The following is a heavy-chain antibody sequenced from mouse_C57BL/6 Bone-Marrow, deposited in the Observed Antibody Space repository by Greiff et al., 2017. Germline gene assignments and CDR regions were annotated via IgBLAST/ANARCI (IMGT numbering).Heavy chain of an antibody. CDR3: ARRGWLLPWYFDV. J-gene: IGHJ1*03. CDR1: GFHIKNTY. Sequence: VQLQQSVAELVRPGASVKLSCTASGFHIKNTYMHWVKQRPEQGLEWIGRIDPANGNTKYAPKFQGKATITADTSSNTAYLQLSSLTSEDTAIYYCARRGWLLPWYFDVWGTGTTVTVSS. CDR2: IDPANGNT. D-gene: IGHD2-3*01. V-gene: IGHV14-3*01.